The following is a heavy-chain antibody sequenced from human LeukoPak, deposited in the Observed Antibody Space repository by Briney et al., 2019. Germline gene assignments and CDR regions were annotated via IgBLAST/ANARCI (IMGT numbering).Heavy chain of an antibody. D-gene: IGHD1-26*01. V-gene: IGHV4-59*01. Sequence: SETLSLTCTVSGGSLSSYYWSWVRQPPGKGLEWIGYIYYSGSTNYNPSLKSRVTISVDTSKNQFSLKLSSVTAADTAVYYCARDSPKWELRPRYFDLWGRGTLVTVSS. CDR1: GGSLSSYY. CDR2: IYYSGST. CDR3: ARDSPKWELRPRYFDL. J-gene: IGHJ2*01.